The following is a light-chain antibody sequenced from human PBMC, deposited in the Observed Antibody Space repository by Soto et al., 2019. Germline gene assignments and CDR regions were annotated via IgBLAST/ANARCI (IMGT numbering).Light chain of an antibody. CDR2: GLS. CDR3: QQYYDWPT. J-gene: IGKJ1*01. Sequence: EIVMTQSPATLSVSPGERATLSCRASQRITTVAWYQQKPGRAPRLLIYGLSIRAPGVPARFSVSGSGTEFTLTISSLQSEDFAVYFCQQYYDWPTFGQGTKVDNK. V-gene: IGKV3-15*01. CDR1: QRITT.